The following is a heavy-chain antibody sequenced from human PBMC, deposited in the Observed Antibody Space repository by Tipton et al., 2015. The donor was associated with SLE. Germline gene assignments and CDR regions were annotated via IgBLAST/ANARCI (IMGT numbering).Heavy chain of an antibody. CDR1: GFTVSSNY. Sequence: LSLTCAASGFTVSSNYMSWVRQAPGKGLEWVSVIYSGGSTYYADSVKGRFTISRHSSKNTLYLQMNSLRAEDTAVYYCARAMSYYYYDSSDAFDIWGQGTMVTVSS. D-gene: IGHD3-22*01. CDR2: IYSGGST. V-gene: IGHV3-53*04. CDR3: ARAMSYYYYDSSDAFDI. J-gene: IGHJ3*02.